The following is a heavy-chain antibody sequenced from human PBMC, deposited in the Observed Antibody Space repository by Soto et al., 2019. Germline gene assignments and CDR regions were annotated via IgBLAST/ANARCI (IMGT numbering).Heavy chain of an antibody. CDR1: GYYICCSNFY. J-gene: IGHJ5*02. CDR3: ARNGRIAIFGVVTEFDP. D-gene: IGHD3-3*01. Sequence: PSETLSLTCTFSGYYICCSNFYLSWHSPPPGKGLGWIGSIFYSGNTYYNPSLKSRVIMSVDTSKNQLSLRLNSVTAADTAVYYCARNGRIAIFGVVTEFDPWGPGTLVTVSS. CDR2: IFYSGNT. V-gene: IGHV4-39*01.